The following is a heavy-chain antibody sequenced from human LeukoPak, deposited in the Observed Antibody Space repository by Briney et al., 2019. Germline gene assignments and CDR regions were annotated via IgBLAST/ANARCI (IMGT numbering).Heavy chain of an antibody. D-gene: IGHD1-26*01. J-gene: IGHJ4*01. CDR3: AREWERNFDY. V-gene: IGHV1-18*04. CDR1: GYSFTNYG. CDR2: ISGYNGDT. Sequence: ASVKVSCKASGYSFTNYGISWVRQAPGQGLEWMGWISGYNGDTKFAQSVQDRVTMTIDKSTRTAYMEMKTLRSDDTATYFCAREWERNFDYWGQEPWSPSPQ.